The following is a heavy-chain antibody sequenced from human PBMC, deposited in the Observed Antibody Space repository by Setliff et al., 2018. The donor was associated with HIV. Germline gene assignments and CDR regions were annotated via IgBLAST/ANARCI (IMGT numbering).Heavy chain of an antibody. CDR2: INTNNGNP. J-gene: IGHJ4*02. Sequence: SVKVSCKASGYSFTSFGISWVRQAPGQGLEWVGWINTNNGNPTYAQGFTGRFVFSSDTSVRTAYLQIVGLKAEDTAVYFCARDDYANTDLDFWGPGTLVTVSS. CDR3: ARDDYANTDLDF. CDR1: GYSFTSFG. V-gene: IGHV7-4-1*01. D-gene: IGHD4-17*01.